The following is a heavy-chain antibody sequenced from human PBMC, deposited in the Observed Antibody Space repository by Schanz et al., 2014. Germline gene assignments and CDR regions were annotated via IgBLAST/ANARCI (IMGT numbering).Heavy chain of an antibody. V-gene: IGHV3-30*02. J-gene: IGHJ4*02. CDR2: IRYDGSNK. CDR1: GSTFSSYG. D-gene: IGHD6-13*01. CDR3: AKEGVTAAGTLY. Sequence: QVQLVESGGGVVQPGGYLRLSCAASGSTFSSYGMHWVRQAPGKGLEWVAFIRYDGSNKFYADSVRGRFTISRDNSKNTLYLQMNSLGAEDTAVYYCAKEGVTAAGTLYWGQGTLVTVSS.